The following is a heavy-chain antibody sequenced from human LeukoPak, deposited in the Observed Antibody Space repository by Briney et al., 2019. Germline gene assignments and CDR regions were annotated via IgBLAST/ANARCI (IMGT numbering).Heavy chain of an antibody. CDR2: INSDGSIT. D-gene: IGHD6-13*01. Sequence: PGGSLRLSCAASGFTFSSYWMHWVRQAPGKGLVWVARINSDGSITTYADSVKGRFTISRDNAKNTLYLQMDNLRAEDTAVYYCARVTDSSSWPHFDYWGQGTLVTVSS. V-gene: IGHV3-74*01. CDR1: GFTFSSYW. CDR3: ARVTDSSSWPHFDY. J-gene: IGHJ4*02.